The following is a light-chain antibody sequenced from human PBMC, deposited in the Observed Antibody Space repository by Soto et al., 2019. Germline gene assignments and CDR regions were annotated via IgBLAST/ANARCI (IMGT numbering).Light chain of an antibody. CDR2: GAS. CDR1: QSIGKH. CDR3: QQSYTSPTT. J-gene: IGKJ5*01. V-gene: IGKV1-39*01. Sequence: DIQITQSPSFLAASVGDRVTITCRASQSIGKHLNWYQQKPGKAPKFLIYGASTLQSGVPSRFTGSGYGTDFTITVNSLKDEDFETYYCQQSYTSPTTFGQGTRLEIK.